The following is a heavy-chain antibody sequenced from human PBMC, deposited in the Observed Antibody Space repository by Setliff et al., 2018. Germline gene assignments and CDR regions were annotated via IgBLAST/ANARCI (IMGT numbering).Heavy chain of an antibody. CDR1: GFNFGDYA. CDR3: TREASVDFWSGYPYYYYMDV. Sequence: GGSLRLSCTGSGFNFGDYAMTWVRQAPGKGLEWLGFIKSKTYGGTTEYAASVKGRFTISRDDSKSIAYLQMNSLKTEDTAVYYCTREASVDFWSGYPYYYYMDVWGKGTTVTVSS. CDR2: IKSKTYGGTT. V-gene: IGHV3-49*04. D-gene: IGHD3-3*01. J-gene: IGHJ6*03.